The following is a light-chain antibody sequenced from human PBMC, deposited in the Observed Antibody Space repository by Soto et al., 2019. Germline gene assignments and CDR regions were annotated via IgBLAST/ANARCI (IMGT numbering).Light chain of an antibody. Sequence: QSVLTQPPSASGTPGQRVTISCSGSSSIIGANPINWYQQLPGTAPKLLIYNNDQRPSGVPDRFSASKSGTSASLAISGLQSEDEADYYCEAWDDSLYGAVLGGGTQLTVL. J-gene: IGLJ2*01. V-gene: IGLV1-44*01. CDR3: EAWDDSLYGAV. CDR2: NND. CDR1: SSIIGANP.